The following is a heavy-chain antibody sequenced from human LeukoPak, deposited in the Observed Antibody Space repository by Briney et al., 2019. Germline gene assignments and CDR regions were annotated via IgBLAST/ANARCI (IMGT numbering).Heavy chain of an antibody. Sequence: SETLSLTCAVSGYSISSGYYWGWIRQSPGKGQVWIGSAYHNGRTYYSPSLKSRVTISVDTSKNQVSLKLSSVTAADTAVYYCARAKSIITEVRGAVPGRFDFWGQGTLVTVSS. V-gene: IGHV4-38-2*01. J-gene: IGHJ4*02. CDR3: ARAKSIITEVRGAVPGRFDF. CDR1: GYSISSGYY. CDR2: AYHNGRT. D-gene: IGHD3-10*01.